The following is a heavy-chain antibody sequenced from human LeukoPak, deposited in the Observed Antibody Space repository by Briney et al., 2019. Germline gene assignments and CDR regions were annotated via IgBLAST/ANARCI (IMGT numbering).Heavy chain of an antibody. J-gene: IGHJ4*02. CDR2: ISGSGGST. V-gene: IGHV3-23*01. Sequence: GGSLRLSCAASGFTFSNYNMNWVRQAPGKGLEWVSAISGSGGSTYYADSVKGRFTISRDNSKNTLYLQMNSLRAEDTAVYYCAKEGSRDYLPFDYWGQGTLVTVSS. D-gene: IGHD4-11*01. CDR1: GFTFSNYN. CDR3: AKEGSRDYLPFDY.